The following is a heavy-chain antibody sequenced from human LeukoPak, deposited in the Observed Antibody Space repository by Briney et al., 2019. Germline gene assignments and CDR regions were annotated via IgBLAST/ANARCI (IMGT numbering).Heavy chain of an antibody. CDR1: GGSISSYY. CDR3: ARRSWLRFYYFDY. CDR2: INHSGST. J-gene: IGHJ4*02. D-gene: IGHD5-12*01. Sequence: SETLSLTCTVSGGSISSYYWSWIRQPPGKGLEWIGEINHSGSTNYNPSLKSRVTISVDTSKNQFSLKLSSVTAADTAVYYRARRSWLRFYYFDYWGQGTLVTVSS. V-gene: IGHV4-34*01.